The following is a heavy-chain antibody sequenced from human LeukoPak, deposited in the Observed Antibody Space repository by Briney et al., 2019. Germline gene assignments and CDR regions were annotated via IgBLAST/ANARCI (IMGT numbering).Heavy chain of an antibody. J-gene: IGHJ4*02. D-gene: IGHD3-10*01. CDR2: IYYSGST. CDR1: GGSISSGGYY. V-gene: IGHV4-31*03. CDR3: ARHPELYFFDY. Sequence: PSETLSLTCTVSGGSISSGGYYWTWIRQHPGKGLEWIGYIYYSGSTYYNPSLKSRVTISADTSKNQVSLTLSSVTAADTAVYYCARHPELYFFDYWGQGTLVTVSS.